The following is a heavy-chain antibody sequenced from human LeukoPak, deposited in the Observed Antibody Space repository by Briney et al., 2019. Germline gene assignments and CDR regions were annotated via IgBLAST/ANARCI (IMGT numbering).Heavy chain of an antibody. CDR2: INPNSGGT. J-gene: IGHJ4*02. D-gene: IGHD1-26*01. Sequence: ASVKVSCKASGYTFTGYYMHWVRQAPGKGLEWMGCINPNSGGTNYAQKFQDRATMTRDTSMSTAYMELSRLTSDDTAVYYCARSRASVGTSTYYDYWGQGTLVTVSS. V-gene: IGHV1-2*02. CDR3: ARSRASVGTSTYYDY. CDR1: GYTFTGYY.